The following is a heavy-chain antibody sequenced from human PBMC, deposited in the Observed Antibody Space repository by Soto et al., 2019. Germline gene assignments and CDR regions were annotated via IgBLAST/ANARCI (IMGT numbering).Heavy chain of an antibody. CDR1: GFTLNNYA. J-gene: IGHJ4*02. Sequence: GALRLSCVVSGFTLNNYAMTWIRQAPGKGLEWVSTLTGGGIVFNADSVKGRFTISRDNSKNTLYLQMNSLRAEDTAVYYCAKDFCRGGYCSIPLFAFWGQGTLVTVSS. D-gene: IGHD2-21*02. V-gene: IGHV3-23*01. CDR2: LTGGGIV. CDR3: AKDFCRGGYCSIPLFAF.